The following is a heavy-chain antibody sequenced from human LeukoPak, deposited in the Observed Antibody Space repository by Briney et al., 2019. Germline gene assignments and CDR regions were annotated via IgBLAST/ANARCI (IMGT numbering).Heavy chain of an antibody. D-gene: IGHD3-10*01. Sequence: PGGSLRLSCAASGFTFSSYAMSWVRQAPGKGLEWVSAISGSGGSTYYADSVKGRFTISRDNSKNTLYLQMNSLRAEDTAVYYCAKDALGTLEALWFGERPMDVWGKGTTVTVSS. J-gene: IGHJ6*03. CDR1: GFTFSSYA. CDR2: ISGSGGST. CDR3: AKDALGTLEALWFGERPMDV. V-gene: IGHV3-23*01.